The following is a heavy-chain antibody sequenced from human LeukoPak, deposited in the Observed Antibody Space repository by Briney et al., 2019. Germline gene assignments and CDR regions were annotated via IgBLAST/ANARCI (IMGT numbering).Heavy chain of an antibody. D-gene: IGHD3/OR15-3a*01. J-gene: IGHJ4*02. CDR1: GFTFSSYE. CDR2: ISSSGTTI. CDR3: AKDRHPARTDGYYFDY. Sequence: GGSLRLSCAASGFTFSSYEMNWVRQAPGKGLECVSYISSSGTTIYYADSVKGRFTISRDNAKNTLYLQMNSLRPEDTAVYYCAKDRHPARTDGYYFDYWGQGTLVTVSS. V-gene: IGHV3-48*03.